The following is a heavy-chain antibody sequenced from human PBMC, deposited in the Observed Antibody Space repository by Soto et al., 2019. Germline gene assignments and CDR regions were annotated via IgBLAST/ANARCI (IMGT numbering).Heavy chain of an antibody. D-gene: IGHD1-26*01. CDR1: GYTFTSYD. CDR2: MNPNSGNT. Sequence: GASVKVSCKASGYTFTSYDINWVRQATGQGLEWMGWMNPNSGNTGYAQKFQGRVTMTRNTSTSTAYMELSSLRSEDTAVYYCAADPTIVGAPDFDYWGQGTLVTVSS. V-gene: IGHV1-8*01. CDR3: AADPTIVGAPDFDY. J-gene: IGHJ4*02.